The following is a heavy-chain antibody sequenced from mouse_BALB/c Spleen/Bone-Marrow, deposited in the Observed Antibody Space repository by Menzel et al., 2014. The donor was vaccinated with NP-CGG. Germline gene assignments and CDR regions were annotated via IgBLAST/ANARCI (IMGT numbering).Heavy chain of an antibody. J-gene: IGHJ3*01. CDR2: IDPSDSYT. D-gene: IGHD1-3*01. Sequence: QVQLQQSGAEFVKPGASVKLSCKASGYTFTTYWMHWVKQRPGQGLEWIGQIDPSDSYTNYSQKFKGKATLTVDKSSSTAYMQLSSLSSEYSAVYYCARGGDNYAWFPYWGQGTLVTVSA. CDR1: GYTFTTYW. V-gene: IGHV1-69*02. CDR3: ARGGDNYAWFPY.